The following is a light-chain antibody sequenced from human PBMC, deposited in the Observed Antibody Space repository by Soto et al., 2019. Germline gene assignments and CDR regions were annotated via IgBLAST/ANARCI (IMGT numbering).Light chain of an antibody. V-gene: IGKV3-20*01. CDR2: AAS. J-gene: IGKJ3*01. CDR3: QPYASAPFI. Sequence: EIVLTQSPGTLSLSPGDRATLSCRASHSINTSFLAWFQQKPGQAPRLLIYAASTRSTGIPDRFSGSASETDFTLTINRLEPEDSAVYYCQPYASAPFILGPGTKVDIK. CDR1: HSINTSF.